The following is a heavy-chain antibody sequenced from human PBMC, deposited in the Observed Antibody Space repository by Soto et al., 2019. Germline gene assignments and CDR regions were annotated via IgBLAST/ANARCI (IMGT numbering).Heavy chain of an antibody. J-gene: IGHJ6*02. V-gene: IGHV3-30-3*01. CDR2: ISYDGSNK. Sequence: GGSLRLSCAASGFTFSSYAMHWVRQAPGKGLEWVAVISYDGSNKYYADSVKGRFTISRDNSKNTLYPQMNSLRAEDTAVYYCARDSYDFWSGYYSDGMDVWGQGTTVTVSS. D-gene: IGHD3-3*01. CDR3: ARDSYDFWSGYYSDGMDV. CDR1: GFTFSSYA.